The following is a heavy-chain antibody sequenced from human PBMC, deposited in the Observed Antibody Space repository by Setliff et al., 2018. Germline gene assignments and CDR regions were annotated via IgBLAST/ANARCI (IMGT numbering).Heavy chain of an antibody. D-gene: IGHD3-22*01. CDR2: INTNTGNP. Sequence: ASVKVSCKASGYTFTSYAMNWVRQAPGQGLEWMGWINTNTGNPTHAQGFTGRFVFSLDTSVSTAYLQISSLKAEDTAVYYCARVSMGYDSSGYYFWFDPWGKGTLVTVSS. CDR3: ARVSMGYDSSGYYFWFDP. J-gene: IGHJ5*02. V-gene: IGHV7-4-1*02. CDR1: GYTFTSYA.